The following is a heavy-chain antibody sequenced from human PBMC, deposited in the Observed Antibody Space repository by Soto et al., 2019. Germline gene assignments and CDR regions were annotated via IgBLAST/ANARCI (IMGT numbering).Heavy chain of an antibody. J-gene: IGHJ4*02. V-gene: IGHV3-72*01. D-gene: IGHD3-16*01. CDR2: SRNKANSYNT. CDR1: GFTFSDYY. CDR3: ARDTGGSYDY. Sequence: EVQLVQSGGGLVQPGGSLRLSCAASGFTFSDYYMDWVRQVPEKGLEWLGRSRNKANSYNTEYAPSVKGRFSISRDDSKDSMYLQMNCLKSEDSAVYYCARDTGGSYDYWGQGALVTVSS.